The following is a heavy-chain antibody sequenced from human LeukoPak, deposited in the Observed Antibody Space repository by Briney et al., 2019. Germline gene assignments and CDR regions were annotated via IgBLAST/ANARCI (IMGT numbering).Heavy chain of an antibody. V-gene: IGHV4-59*08. Sequence: SETLSLTCTVSGGSISSYYCSWIRQPPGKGLEWIGYVYYSGSTNYNPSLKSRVTISVDTSKNQFSLKLSSVTAADTAVYYCAAYYDFWSGYYPTDYCYYMDVWGKGTTVTVSS. CDR3: AAYYDFWSGYYPTDYCYYMDV. J-gene: IGHJ6*03. D-gene: IGHD3-3*01. CDR1: GGSISSYY. CDR2: VYYSGST.